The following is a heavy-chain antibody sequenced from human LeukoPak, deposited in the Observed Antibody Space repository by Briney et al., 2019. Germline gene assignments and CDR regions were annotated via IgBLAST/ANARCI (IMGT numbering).Heavy chain of an antibody. V-gene: IGHV4-34*01. J-gene: IGHJ4*02. CDR1: GGSFSGYY. D-gene: IGHD3-16*01. CDR3: ARVRMITFGGVPDY. Sequence: PSGTLSLTCAVYGGSFSGYYWSWIRQPPGKGLEWIGEINHSGSTNYNPSLKSRVTISVDTSKNQFSLKLSSVTAANTAVYYCARVRMITFGGVPDYWGQGTLVTVSS. CDR2: INHSGST.